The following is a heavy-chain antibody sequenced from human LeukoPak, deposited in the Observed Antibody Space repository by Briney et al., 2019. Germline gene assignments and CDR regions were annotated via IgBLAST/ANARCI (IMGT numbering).Heavy chain of an antibody. CDR2: IYYSGST. CDR1: GGSISSGGYY. J-gene: IGHJ3*02. D-gene: IGHD2-2*01. V-gene: IGHV4-61*08. CDR3: ARVGPSTKAFDI. Sequence: SQTLSLTCTVSGGSISSGGYYWSWIRQPPGKGLEWIGYIYYSGSTNYNPSLKSRVTISVDTSKNQFSLKLSSVTAADTAVYYCARVGPSTKAFDIWGQGTMVTVSS.